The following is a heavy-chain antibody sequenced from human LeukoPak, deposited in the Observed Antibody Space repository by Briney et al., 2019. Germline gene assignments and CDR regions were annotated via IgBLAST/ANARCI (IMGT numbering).Heavy chain of an antibody. V-gene: IGHV3-30*18. Sequence: QTGGSLRLSCTASGFTFSSNGMHWVRQAPGKGLEWVAVISYDGSNKHYADSVKGRFTISRDNSKNTLYLQMNSLRAEDTAVYYCAKTGYSSSWFFGYMDVWGKGTTVTVSS. CDR2: ISYDGSNK. J-gene: IGHJ6*03. D-gene: IGHD6-13*01. CDR3: AKTGYSSSWFFGYMDV. CDR1: GFTFSSNG.